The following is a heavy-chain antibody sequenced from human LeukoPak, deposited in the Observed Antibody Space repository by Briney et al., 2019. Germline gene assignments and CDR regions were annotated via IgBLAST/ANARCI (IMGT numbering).Heavy chain of an antibody. CDR1: GFTFRLFS. CDR3: VRGDRRDY. D-gene: IGHD3-22*01. J-gene: IGHJ4*02. V-gene: IGHV3-21*06. Sequence: GGSLRLSCVGSGFTFRLFSLTWVRQAPGKGLEYLASISGSSSLIYYADSVKGRFTISRDNAMNSVYLQMNALRVDDTAVYLCVRGDRRDYWGRGTLVTVSS. CDR2: ISGSSSLI.